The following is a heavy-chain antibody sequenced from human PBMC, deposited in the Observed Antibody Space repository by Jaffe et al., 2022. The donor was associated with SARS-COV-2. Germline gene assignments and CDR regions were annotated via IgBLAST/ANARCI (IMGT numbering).Heavy chain of an antibody. J-gene: IGHJ3*02. D-gene: IGHD3-22*01. CDR2: IIPILGIA. Sequence: QVQLVQSGAEVKKPGSSVKVSCKASGGTFSSYTISWVRQAPGQGLEWMGRIIPILGIANYAQKFQGRVTITADKSTSTAYMELSSLRSEDTAVYYCASHSWNYYDSSGYDVAFDIWGQGTMVTVSS. CDR3: ASHSWNYYDSSGYDVAFDI. CDR1: GGTFSSYT. V-gene: IGHV1-69*02.